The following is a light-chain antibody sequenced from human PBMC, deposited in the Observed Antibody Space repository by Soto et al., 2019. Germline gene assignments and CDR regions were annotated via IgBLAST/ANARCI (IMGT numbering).Light chain of an antibody. V-gene: IGLV2-14*01. Sequence: QSALTQPASVSGSPGQSITISCTGTSSDVGFYNYVSWYQQNPGNAPKLMIYEVRNRPSGVSNRFSGSKSGNTASLTISGLQAEDEADYYCSSFTHPDTLVFGTGTKLTVL. CDR3: SSFTHPDTLV. J-gene: IGLJ1*01. CDR1: SSDVGFYNY. CDR2: EVR.